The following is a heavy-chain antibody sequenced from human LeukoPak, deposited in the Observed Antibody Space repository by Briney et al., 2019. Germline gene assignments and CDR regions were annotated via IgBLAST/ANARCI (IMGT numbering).Heavy chain of an antibody. V-gene: IGHV3-21*01. CDR2: ISGSNSYI. D-gene: IGHD6-13*01. J-gene: IGHJ4*02. CDR3: ARDLRQQLRGPLFDY. CDR1: GFTFSSYG. Sequence: GGSLRLSCAASGFTFSSYGMNWVRQAPGKGLEWVSSISGSNSYIYYADSMKGRFTISRDNAKNSLYLQMNSLRAEDTAVYYCARDLRQQLRGPLFDYWGQGTLVTVSS.